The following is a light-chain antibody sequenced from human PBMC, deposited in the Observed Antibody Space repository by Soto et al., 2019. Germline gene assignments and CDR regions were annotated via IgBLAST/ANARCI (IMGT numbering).Light chain of an antibody. Sequence: QSALTQPPSASGSPGQSVTISCTGTSSDVGGYDRVSWFQQHPGKAPKLIIYGVTDRLSGVPDRFSGSKSGNTASLTVSGLRAEDEADYYCASYGGREDMIVGGGTKVTVL. J-gene: IGLJ2*01. V-gene: IGLV2-8*01. CDR1: SSDVGGYDR. CDR2: GVT. CDR3: ASYGGREDMI.